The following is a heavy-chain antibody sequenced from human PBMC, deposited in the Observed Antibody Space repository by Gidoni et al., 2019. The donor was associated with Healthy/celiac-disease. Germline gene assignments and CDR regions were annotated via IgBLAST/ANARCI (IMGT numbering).Heavy chain of an antibody. CDR1: GYTFTGYY. J-gene: IGHJ3*02. V-gene: IGHV1-2*02. D-gene: IGHD1-26*01. CDR2: INPNSGGT. Sequence: VQLVPSAAEVKKHRASVKVSCKASGYTFTGYYMHWVRQDPGQGLEWMGWINPNSGGTNYAQKLQGRVTMTRDTSISTAYMELSRLRSDDTAVYYCARDPGRAPDAFDIWGQGTMVTVSS. CDR3: ARDPGRAPDAFDI.